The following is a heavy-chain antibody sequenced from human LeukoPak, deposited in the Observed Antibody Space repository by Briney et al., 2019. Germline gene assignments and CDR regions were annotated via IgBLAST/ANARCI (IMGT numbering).Heavy chain of an antibody. CDR3: ARDAYDILTGYQDYYFDY. D-gene: IGHD3-9*01. Sequence: PGGSLRLSCAASGFTFSSYSMNWVRQAPGKELEWVSSISSSSSYIYYADSVKGRFTISRDNAKNSLYLQMNSLRAEDTAVYYCARDAYDILTGYQDYYFDYWGQGTLVTVSS. J-gene: IGHJ4*02. V-gene: IGHV3-21*01. CDR1: GFTFSSYS. CDR2: ISSSSSYI.